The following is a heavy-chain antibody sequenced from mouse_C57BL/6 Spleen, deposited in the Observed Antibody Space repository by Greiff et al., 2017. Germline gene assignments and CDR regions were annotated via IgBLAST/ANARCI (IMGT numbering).Heavy chain of an antibody. Sequence: QVQLQQPGAELVKPGASVKLSCKASGYTFTSYWMQWVKQRPGQGLEWIGEIDPSDSYTNYNQKFKGKATLTVDTSSSTAYMQLSSLTSEDSAVYYCARGVSEGAMDYWGQGTSVTVSS. CDR3: ARGVSEGAMDY. J-gene: IGHJ4*01. CDR1: GYTFTSYW. V-gene: IGHV1-50*01. CDR2: IDPSDSYT.